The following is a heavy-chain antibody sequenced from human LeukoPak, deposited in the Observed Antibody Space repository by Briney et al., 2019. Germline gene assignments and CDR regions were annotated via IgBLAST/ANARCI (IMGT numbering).Heavy chain of an antibody. Sequence: ASVKVSCKASGYTFTGQYMHWVRQAPGQGLEWMGWINPNSGGTNNAQKFQGRVTMTRDTSISTVYMELTSLRSDDTAVYYCARGGYYDSTNFGNDAFDIWGQGTMVTVSS. CDR1: GYTFTGQY. D-gene: IGHD3-22*01. CDR3: ARGGYYDSTNFGNDAFDI. J-gene: IGHJ3*02. V-gene: IGHV1-2*02. CDR2: INPNSGGT.